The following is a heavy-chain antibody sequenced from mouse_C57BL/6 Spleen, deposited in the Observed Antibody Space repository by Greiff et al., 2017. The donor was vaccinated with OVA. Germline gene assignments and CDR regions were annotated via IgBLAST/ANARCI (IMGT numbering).Heavy chain of an antibody. CDR3: ARDYGSSPNYFDY. CDR2: IYPRSGNT. J-gene: IGHJ2*01. V-gene: IGHV1-81*01. D-gene: IGHD1-1*01. CDR1: GYTFTRYG. Sequence: LVESGAELARPGASVKLSCKASGYTFTRYGISWVKQRTGQGLEWIGEIYPRSGNTYYNEKFKGKATLTADKSSSTAYMELRSLTSEDSAVYFCARDYGSSPNYFDYWGQGTTLTVSS.